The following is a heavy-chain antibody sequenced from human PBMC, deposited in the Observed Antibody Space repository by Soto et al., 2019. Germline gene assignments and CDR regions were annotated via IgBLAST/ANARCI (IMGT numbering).Heavy chain of an antibody. CDR3: ARDQRYSWNDGGY. CDR2: IIPIFGTA. D-gene: IGHD1-1*01. V-gene: IGHV1-69*12. J-gene: IGHJ4*02. CDR1: GGTFSTYA. Sequence: QVQLVQSGAEVKKPGSSVKVSCKASGGTFSTYAISWVRQAPGQGLEWMGGIIPIFGTANYAQKFQGRVTTTADESTGTACMALSSLRSEDTAVYFCARDQRYSWNDGGYWGQGTLVTVSS.